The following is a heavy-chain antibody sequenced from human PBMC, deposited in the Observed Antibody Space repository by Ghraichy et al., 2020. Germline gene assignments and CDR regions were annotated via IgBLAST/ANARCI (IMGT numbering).Heavy chain of an antibody. CDR2: ISGDGNDI. V-gene: IGHV3-43*02. Sequence: ETLSLTCAASGFPFGEYSMFWVRQAPGKGLEWVSVISGDGNDIYYADSVKGRFTISRDSGKNSVFLEMNSLRTEDTALYYCAKEERKELWSRNHDYSMDVWGQGTTVTVSS. CDR1: GFPFGEYS. J-gene: IGHJ6*02. D-gene: IGHD2-21*01. CDR3: AKEERKELWSRNHDYSMDV.